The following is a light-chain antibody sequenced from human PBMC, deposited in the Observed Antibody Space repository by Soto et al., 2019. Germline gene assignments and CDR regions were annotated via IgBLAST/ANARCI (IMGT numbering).Light chain of an antibody. CDR1: QSISSW. V-gene: IGKV1-5*03. CDR3: QQYNSYWT. Sequence: DIQMTQSPSTLSASVGDRVTITCRASQSISSWLAWYQQKPGQAPKLLIYKASSLESGVPSRFSGSGSGTAFTLTIISLQPDDFATYYCQQYNSYWTFGQGTKVEIK. CDR2: KAS. J-gene: IGKJ1*01.